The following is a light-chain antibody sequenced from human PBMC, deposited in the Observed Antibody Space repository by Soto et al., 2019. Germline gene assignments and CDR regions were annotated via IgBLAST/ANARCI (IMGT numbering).Light chain of an antibody. V-gene: IGKV3-15*01. CDR1: QSISSN. Sequence: IVMTQSPATLSVSPVESATLSCRASQSISSNLAWYQQKPGQAPSLLIYGASTRATGVPARFSGSGSGTEFTLTISSLQSEDSAVYYGQQYHGCLLTVGGGAKVEIK. CDR2: GAS. J-gene: IGKJ4*01. CDR3: QQYHGCLLT.